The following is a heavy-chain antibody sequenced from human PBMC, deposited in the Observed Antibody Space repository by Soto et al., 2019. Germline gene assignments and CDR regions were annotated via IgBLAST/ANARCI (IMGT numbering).Heavy chain of an antibody. V-gene: IGHV1-18*04. D-gene: IGHD3-10*01. CDR3: ARGVGSGTYYNQYNWFDP. J-gene: IGHJ5*02. Sequence: ASVKVSCKTSGYTFRSYGISWVRQAPGQGLEWMGWISAYNGNTNHAQKLQGRVTMTTDTSTSTAYMELRSLRSDDTAVYYCARGVGSGTYYNQYNWFDPWGQGTLVTVSS. CDR1: GYTFRSYG. CDR2: ISAYNGNT.